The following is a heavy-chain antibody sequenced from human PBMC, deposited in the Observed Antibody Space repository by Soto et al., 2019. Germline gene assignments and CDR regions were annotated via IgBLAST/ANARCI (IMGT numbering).Heavy chain of an antibody. V-gene: IGHV3-21*01. CDR3: AREEGIAVDY. Sequence: WGSLLISCASSVFTFSIYSMNWVRQAPGKGLDWVSSISSGSSYIYYADSVKGRFTISIDYSKNSLYLQMNSLRADDTAVYYCAREEGIAVDYWGQGTMVTVSS. CDR1: VFTFSIYS. J-gene: IGHJ4*02. CDR2: ISSGSSYI.